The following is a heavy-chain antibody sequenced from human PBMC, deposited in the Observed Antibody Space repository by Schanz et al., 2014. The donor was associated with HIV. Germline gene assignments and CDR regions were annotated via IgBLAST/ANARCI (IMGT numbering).Heavy chain of an antibody. V-gene: IGHV3-7*01. Sequence: EVQLVESGGGLVQPGGSLRLSCEGSGFTFSNYWMSWVRQAPGKGLEWVANIKPDGSEKYYVDSVKGRFTISRDNAKNSLFLQMNSLRAEDTAVYYCARSPSYGMDVWGQGTTVTVSS. CDR2: IKPDGSEK. CDR3: ARSPSYGMDV. J-gene: IGHJ6*02. CDR1: GFTFSNYW.